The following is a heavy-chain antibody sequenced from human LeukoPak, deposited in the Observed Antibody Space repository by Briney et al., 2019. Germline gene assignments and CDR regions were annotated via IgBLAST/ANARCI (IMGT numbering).Heavy chain of an antibody. CDR1: GFSFRSYA. Sequence: GGSLRLSCAASGFSFRSYAMSWVRQAPGKGLEWVSSISSSSSYIYYADSVKGRFTISRDNAKNSLYLQMNSLRAEDTAVYYCAREQDYYMDVWGKGTTVTVSS. CDR2: ISSSSSYI. V-gene: IGHV3-21*01. J-gene: IGHJ6*03. CDR3: AREQDYYMDV.